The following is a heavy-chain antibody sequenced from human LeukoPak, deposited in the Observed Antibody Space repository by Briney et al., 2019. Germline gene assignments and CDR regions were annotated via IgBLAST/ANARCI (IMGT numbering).Heavy chain of an antibody. CDR1: GFTFSNYA. V-gene: IGHV3-23*01. Sequence: GGSLRLSCAASGFTFSNYAMSWVRQAPGKGLEWVSGISGSVGITYYADSVKGRFTISRDNSKNTLYLQMNSLRAEDTAVYYCAKQAKHGTYYYFDYWGQGTLVTVSS. CDR2: ISGSVGIT. D-gene: IGHD1-26*01. J-gene: IGHJ4*02. CDR3: AKQAKHGTYYYFDY.